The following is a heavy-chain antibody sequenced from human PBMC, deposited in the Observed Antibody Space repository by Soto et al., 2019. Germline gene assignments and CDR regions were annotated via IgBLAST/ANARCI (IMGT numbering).Heavy chain of an antibody. D-gene: IGHD1-1*01. V-gene: IGHV4-4*09. CDR3: ASNIWTDDADRDGTLNI. CDR2: LSSSGAT. J-gene: IGHJ3*02. Sequence: QMQLEESGPGLVKPSETLSLTCSVYGGSVSDYDWHWIRQSPGKGLEWLGKLSSSGATSYSPPLKSRVTILLDVSKRHISLKMTSVTAADAALYYCASNIWTDDADRDGTLNIWGQGTQVTVSS. CDR1: GGSVSDYD.